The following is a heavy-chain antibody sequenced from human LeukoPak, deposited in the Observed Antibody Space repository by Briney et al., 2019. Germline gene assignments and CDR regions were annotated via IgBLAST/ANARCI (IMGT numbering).Heavy chain of an antibody. J-gene: IGHJ5*02. Sequence: GASVKVSCRVSGYSLSDLSIHWVRHVPGKGLEWMGGFEPEEGEHGETIYAQKFQGRVTMTRDTSIATSYMEVDSLTSDDTAVYYCARESACGTTNCLAPADWLDPWGQGTLVIVSS. CDR1: GYSLSDLS. CDR2: FEPEEGEHGET. CDR3: ARESACGTTNCLAPADWLDP. D-gene: IGHD2-2*01. V-gene: IGHV1-24*01.